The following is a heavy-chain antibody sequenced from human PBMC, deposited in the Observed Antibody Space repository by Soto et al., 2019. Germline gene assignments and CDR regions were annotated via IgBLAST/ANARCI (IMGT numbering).Heavy chain of an antibody. Sequence: SGEVSGWKESTSCWWWEHQKTKQGLEWMGVMFPVDSDTIYSPSFQGQVTMSADPSTNTAYLEWSSLKAADSAMYYCARVPDSSLGTMDVLVQGTTV. CDR1: GWKESTSC. V-gene: IGHV5-51*07. CDR2: MFPVDSDT. J-gene: IGHJ6*02. D-gene: IGHD6-19*01. CDR3: ARVPDSSLGTMDV.